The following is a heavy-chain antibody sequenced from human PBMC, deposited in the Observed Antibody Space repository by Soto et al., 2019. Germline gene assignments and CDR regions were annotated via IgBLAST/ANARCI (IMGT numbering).Heavy chain of an antibody. CDR2: IIPLFGTA. Sequence: QVQLVQSGAEVKKPGSSVKLSCKASGGTFSSYVISWVRQAPGQGLEWMGGIIPLFGTANYERKLQCRVTITAYESTTTVYMELRGLISDDTVVYYCATGYCSSTTCCTSYSDFSICLDYWGQGTLVTVSS. CDR3: ATGYCSSTTCCTSYSDFSICLDY. J-gene: IGHJ4*02. V-gene: IGHV1-69*01. CDR1: GGTFSSYV. D-gene: IGHD2-2*02.